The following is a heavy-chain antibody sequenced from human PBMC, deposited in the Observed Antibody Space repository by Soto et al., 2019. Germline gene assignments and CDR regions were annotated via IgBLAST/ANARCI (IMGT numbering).Heavy chain of an antibody. CDR2: INHSGST. CDR1: GGSFSGYY. Sequence: SETLSLTCAVYGGSFSGYYWSWIRQPPGKWLEWIGEINHSGSTNYNPSLKSRVTISVDTSKNQFSLKLSSVTAADTAVYYCARATVLDYDILTGLPNPGSWFDPWGQGTLVT. J-gene: IGHJ5*02. V-gene: IGHV4-34*01. D-gene: IGHD3-9*01. CDR3: ARATVLDYDILTGLPNPGSWFDP.